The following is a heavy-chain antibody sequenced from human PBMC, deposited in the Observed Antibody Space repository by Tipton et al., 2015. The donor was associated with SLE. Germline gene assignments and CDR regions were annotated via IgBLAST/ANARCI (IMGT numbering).Heavy chain of an antibody. CDR2: INSDGRTT. CDR3: ARIHYYGSGSRDY. CDR1: GFTFTSYW. J-gene: IGHJ4*02. V-gene: IGHV3-74*01. D-gene: IGHD3-10*01. Sequence: SLRLSCAASGFTFTSYWMYWVRQTPGKGLVWVAHINSDGRTTTYADSVKGRFTISRDDAKDTLYLQMNSLRAEDTAVYYCARIHYYGSGSRDYWGQETLVTVSS.